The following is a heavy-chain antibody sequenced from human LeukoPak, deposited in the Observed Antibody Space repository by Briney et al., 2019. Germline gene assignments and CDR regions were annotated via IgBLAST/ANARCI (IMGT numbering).Heavy chain of an antibody. D-gene: IGHD3-3*01. V-gene: IGHV4-39*01. J-gene: IGHJ4*02. Sequence: PSETLSLTCTVSGGSISSSSYYWGWIRQPPGKGLEWIGSIHYYSESTYYNPSLKSRVTISVDTSKNQFSLKLSSVTAADTAVYYCARLRYYDFWSGYPGLYYFDYWGQGTLVTVSS. CDR3: ARLRYYDFWSGYPGLYYFDY. CDR1: GGSISSSSYY. CDR2: IHYYSEST.